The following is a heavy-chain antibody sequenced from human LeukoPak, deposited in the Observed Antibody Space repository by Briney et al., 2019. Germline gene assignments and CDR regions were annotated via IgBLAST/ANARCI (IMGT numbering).Heavy chain of an antibody. CDR2: INGYNGDT. V-gene: IGHV1-18*01. Sequence: ASVKVSCKASGYTFTSYGITWVRQAPGQGLERMGWINGYNGDTNYAQMLQGRVTMTTDTSTSTAYMELRSLRSDDTAVYYCARNRYLGQNFYYYGLDVWGQGTTVTVSS. CDR3: ARNRYLGQNFYYYGLDV. J-gene: IGHJ6*02. D-gene: IGHD3-9*01. CDR1: GYTFTSYG.